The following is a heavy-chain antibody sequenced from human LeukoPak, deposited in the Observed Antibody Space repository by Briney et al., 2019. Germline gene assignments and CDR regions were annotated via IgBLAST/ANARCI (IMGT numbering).Heavy chain of an antibody. CDR1: GFTVSSNY. CDR2: IYSGGST. V-gene: IGHV3-53*01. J-gene: IGHJ4*02. D-gene: IGHD5-18*01. Sequence: PGGSLRLSCAASGFTVSSNYMSWVRQAPGKGLEWVSVIYSGGSTYYADSVKGRFTISRDNSKNTLYLQMNSLRAEDTAVYYCARESPRGYSYGRGYYFDYWGQGTLVTVSS. CDR3: ARESPRGYSYGRGYYFDY.